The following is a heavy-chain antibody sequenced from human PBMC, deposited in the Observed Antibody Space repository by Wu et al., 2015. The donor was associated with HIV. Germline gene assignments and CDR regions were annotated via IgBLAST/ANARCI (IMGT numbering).Heavy chain of an antibody. CDR1: GYTFSDYY. CDR2: INPKDGAT. V-gene: IGHV1-2*02. CDR3: AKGNYDFWAAHFADNWFDP. Sequence: VQAGAEVKSQGPSVKVSCKASGYTFSDYYLHWIRQAPGQGLEWMGWINPKDGATDFARKFQGRVTMTRDTSFSTAYMNLISLTSDDTAVYYCAKGNYDFWAAHFADNWFDPWGQGTLVTVSS. J-gene: IGHJ5*02. D-gene: IGHD3-3*01.